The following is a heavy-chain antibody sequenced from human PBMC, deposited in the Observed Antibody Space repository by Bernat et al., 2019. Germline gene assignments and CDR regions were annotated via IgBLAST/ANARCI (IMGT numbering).Heavy chain of an antibody. CDR2: ISYDGSNK. D-gene: IGHD6-6*01. CDR1: GFTFSSCG. V-gene: IGHV3-30*18. CDR3: AKDLKQLYYYYYGMDV. Sequence: QVQLVESGGGVVQPGRSLRLSCAASGFTFSSCGMHWVRQAPGKGLEWVAVISYDGSNKYYADSVKGRFTISRDNSKNTLYLQMNSPRAEDTAVYYCAKDLKQLYYYYYGMDVWGQGTTVTVSS. J-gene: IGHJ6*02.